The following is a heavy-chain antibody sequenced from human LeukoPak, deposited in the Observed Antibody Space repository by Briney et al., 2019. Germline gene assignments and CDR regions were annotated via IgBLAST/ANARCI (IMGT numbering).Heavy chain of an antibody. CDR1: GFTFSSYS. J-gene: IGHJ4*02. V-gene: IGHV3-21*01. Sequence: GGSLRLSCAASGFTFSSYSMNWVRQAPGKGLEWVSSISSSSSYIYYADSVKGRITISRDNAENSVYLHMNSLRAEDTAVYYCVRQMVGASFDYWGQRTLVTVSS. CDR2: ISSSSSYI. D-gene: IGHD1-26*01. CDR3: VRQMVGASFDY.